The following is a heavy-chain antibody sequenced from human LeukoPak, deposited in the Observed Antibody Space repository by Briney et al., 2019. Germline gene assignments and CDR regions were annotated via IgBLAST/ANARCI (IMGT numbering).Heavy chain of an antibody. Sequence: ASVTVSCKASGYTFTSYDINWVRQATGQGLEWMGWMNPNSGNTDYAQKFQGRVTMTRNTSISTAYMELSSLRSEDTAVYYCARGGVNNYDFWSGYYYYYGMDVWGQGTTVTVSS. CDR3: ARGGVNNYDFWSGYYYYYGMDV. CDR1: GYTFTSYD. J-gene: IGHJ6*02. CDR2: MNPNSGNT. V-gene: IGHV1-8*01. D-gene: IGHD3-3*01.